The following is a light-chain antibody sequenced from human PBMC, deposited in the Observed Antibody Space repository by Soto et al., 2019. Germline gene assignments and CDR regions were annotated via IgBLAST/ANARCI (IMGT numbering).Light chain of an antibody. Sequence: TQSPSTLSASVGDRVTITCRASQGVSGSLAWYQQKPGQAPRLLIYDASNRATGIPARFSGSGSGTDFTLTISSLEPEDFAVYYCQQRTNWRLTFGGGTKVEIK. CDR2: DAS. CDR1: QGVSGS. V-gene: IGKV3-11*01. CDR3: QQRTNWRLT. J-gene: IGKJ4*01.